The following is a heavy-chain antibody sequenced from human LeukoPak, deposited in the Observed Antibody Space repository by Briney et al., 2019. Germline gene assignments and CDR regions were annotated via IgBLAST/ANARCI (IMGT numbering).Heavy chain of an antibody. J-gene: IGHJ3*02. Sequence: ASVTVSCKASGYTFTIYYMHWVRQAPGQGLEWMGIINPSGGSTSYAQKFQGRVTVTRDMATSTVYMELSSLRSEDTAVYSCARDLYGANSGAFDIWGQGTMVTVSS. D-gene: IGHD4-23*01. CDR2: INPSGGST. CDR1: GYTFTIYY. V-gene: IGHV1-46*01. CDR3: ARDLYGANSGAFDI.